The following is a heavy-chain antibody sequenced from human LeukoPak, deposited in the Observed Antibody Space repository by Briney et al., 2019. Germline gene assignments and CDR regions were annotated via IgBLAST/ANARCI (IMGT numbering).Heavy chain of an antibody. Sequence: GESLKISCKGSGYSFSNYWIGWVRQMPGKGLKWMGIIYPGDSDTRYSPSFQGQVTISADKSINTAYLQWSSLKASDTAKYYCAKRGYSGSYYFDYWGQGTLVTVSS. V-gene: IGHV5-51*01. D-gene: IGHD5-12*01. J-gene: IGHJ4*02. CDR1: GYSFSNYW. CDR2: IYPGDSDT. CDR3: AKRGYSGSYYFDY.